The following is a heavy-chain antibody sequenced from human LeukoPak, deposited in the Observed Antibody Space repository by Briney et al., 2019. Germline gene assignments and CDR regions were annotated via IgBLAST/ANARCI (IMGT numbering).Heavy chain of an antibody. Sequence: ASVKVSCKAFGYTFTSYDINWVRQATGQGLEWMEWMNPNSGNTGYAQKFQGRVTMTRNTSISTAYMELSSLRSEDTAVYYCARDGSPKTGGSYQSDNYGMDVWGQGTTVTVSS. CDR2: MNPNSGNT. CDR3: ARDGSPKTGGSYQSDNYGMDV. CDR1: GYTFTSYD. D-gene: IGHD1-26*01. V-gene: IGHV1-8*01. J-gene: IGHJ6*02.